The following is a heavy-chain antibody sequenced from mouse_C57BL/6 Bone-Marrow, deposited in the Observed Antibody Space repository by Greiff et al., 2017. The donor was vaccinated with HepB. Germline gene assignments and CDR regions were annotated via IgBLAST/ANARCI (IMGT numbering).Heavy chain of an antibody. CDR2: IHPSDSDT. V-gene: IGHV1-74*01. J-gene: IGHJ4*01. Sequence: QVQLKESGAELVKPGASVKVSCKASGYTFTSYWMHWVKQRPGQGLEWIGRIHPSDSDTNYNQKFKGKATLTVDKSSSTAYMQLSSLTSEDSAVYYCATNPVYYGSSYKGYYAMDYWGQGTSVTVSS. CDR3: ATNPVYYGSSYKGYYAMDY. D-gene: IGHD1-1*01. CDR1: GYTFTSYW.